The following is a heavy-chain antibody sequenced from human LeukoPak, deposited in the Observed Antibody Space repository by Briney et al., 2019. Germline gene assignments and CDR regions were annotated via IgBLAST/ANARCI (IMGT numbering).Heavy chain of an antibody. J-gene: IGHJ3*02. Sequence: GESLKISCKGSGYNFPNYWIAWVRQRPGKGLEWMGIIYPGDSDTTYSPSFQGQVTISADRSIITAYLQWNSPEASDTAMYYCARLRSGTGTLDIWGQGTMVTVSS. CDR1: GYNFPNYW. CDR3: ARLRSGTGTLDI. D-gene: IGHD6-13*01. CDR2: IYPGDSDT. V-gene: IGHV5-51*01.